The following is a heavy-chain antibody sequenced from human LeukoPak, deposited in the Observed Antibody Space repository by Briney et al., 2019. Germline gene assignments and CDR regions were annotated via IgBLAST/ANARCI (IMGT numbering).Heavy chain of an antibody. D-gene: IGHD3-22*01. CDR2: MNPNSGNT. CDR3: ARVGYYDNSGYYSPQKAFDY. CDR1: GYTFTSYD. Sequence: ASVKVSCKASGYTFTSYDINWVRQATGQELEWMGWMNPNSGNTGYAQKFQGRVTMTRNTSISTAYMELSSLRSEDTAVYYCARVGYYDNSGYYSPQKAFDYWGQGTLVTVSS. J-gene: IGHJ4*02. V-gene: IGHV1-8*01.